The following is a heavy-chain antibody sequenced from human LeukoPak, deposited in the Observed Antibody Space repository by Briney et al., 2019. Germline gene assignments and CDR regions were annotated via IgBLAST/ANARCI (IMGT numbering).Heavy chain of an antibody. CDR2: MNPNSGNT. V-gene: IGHV1-8*01. D-gene: IGHD2-2*01. CDR1: GYTFTSYD. Sequence: ASVKVSCKASGYTFTSYDINWVRQATGQGLEWMGWMNPNSGNTGYAQKFQGRVTMTRNTSISTAYMELSSLRSEDAAVYYCARTPFVPAATVNHRNWFDPWGQGTLVTVSS. CDR3: ARTPFVPAATVNHRNWFDP. J-gene: IGHJ5*02.